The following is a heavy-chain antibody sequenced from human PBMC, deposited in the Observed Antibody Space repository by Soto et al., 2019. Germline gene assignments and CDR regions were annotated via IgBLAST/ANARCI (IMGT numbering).Heavy chain of an antibody. D-gene: IGHD2-15*01. CDR1: GFTFSSYA. Sequence: GGSLRLSCAASGFTFSSYAMHWVRQAPGKGLEYVSAISSNGGSTYYADSAKGRFTISRDNSKNTLYLQMGSLRAEDMAVYYCARDLLGYCSGGSCPYGMDVWGQGTTVTVSS. CDR3: ARDLLGYCSGGSCPYGMDV. J-gene: IGHJ6*02. CDR2: ISSNGGST. V-gene: IGHV3-64*02.